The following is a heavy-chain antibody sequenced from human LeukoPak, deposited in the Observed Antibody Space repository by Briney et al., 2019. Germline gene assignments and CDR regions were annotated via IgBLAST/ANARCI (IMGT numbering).Heavy chain of an antibody. D-gene: IGHD3-10*01. CDR2: IYYSGST. V-gene: IGHV4-39*01. CDR1: GGSISSSSYY. Sequence: ASETLSLTCTVSGGSISSSSYYWGWIRQPPGKGLEWLGSIYYSGSTYYTPSLKSRVTMFVDTSKNHFSLKLSSVTAADTAVYYCARQTMIRGVIGNPIESWGQGTLVTVSS. CDR3: ARQTMIRGVIGNPIES. J-gene: IGHJ4*02.